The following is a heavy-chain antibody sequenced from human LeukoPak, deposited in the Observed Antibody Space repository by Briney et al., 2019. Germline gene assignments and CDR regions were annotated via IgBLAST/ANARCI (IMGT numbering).Heavy chain of an antibody. J-gene: IGHJ5*02. V-gene: IGHV4-31*03. Sequence: SETLSLTCTVAGCSISSGGYYWSWIRQHPGKGLEWIGYIYYSGSTYYNPSLKSRVTISVDTSKNQFSLKLSSVTAADTAVYYCARDQIRLLWFGEAGWFDPWGQGTLVTVSS. CDR2: IYYSGST. CDR1: GCSISSGGYY. CDR3: ARDQIRLLWFGEAGWFDP. D-gene: IGHD3-10*01.